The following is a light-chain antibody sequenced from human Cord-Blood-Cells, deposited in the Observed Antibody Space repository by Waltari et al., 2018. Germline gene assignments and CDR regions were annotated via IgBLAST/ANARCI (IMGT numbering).Light chain of an antibody. V-gene: IGLV2-11*01. CDR3: CSYAGSYTYV. Sequence: QSALTQPRSVSGSPGQSVTISCTGPSSADGGYNSVSLYHQHPGKPPKLMIDDVSKRPSGVPDRFSGSKSGNTASLTISGLQAEDEADYYCCSYAGSYTYVFGTGTKVTVL. CDR1: SSADGGYNS. CDR2: DVS. J-gene: IGLJ1*01.